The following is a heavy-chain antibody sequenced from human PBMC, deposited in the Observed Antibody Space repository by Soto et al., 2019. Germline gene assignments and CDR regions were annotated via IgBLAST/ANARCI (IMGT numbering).Heavy chain of an antibody. V-gene: IGHV1-18*01. J-gene: IGHJ6*03. CDR1: GYTFTSYG. Sequence: ASVKVSCKASGYTFTSYGISWVRQAPGQGLEWMGWISAYNGNTNYAQKLQGRVTMTTDTSTSTAYMEPRSLRSDDTAVYYCAVGVLRYFDWLPDSGYMDVWGIGTTVTVSS. CDR3: AVGVLRYFDWLPDSGYMDV. D-gene: IGHD3-9*01. CDR2: ISAYNGNT.